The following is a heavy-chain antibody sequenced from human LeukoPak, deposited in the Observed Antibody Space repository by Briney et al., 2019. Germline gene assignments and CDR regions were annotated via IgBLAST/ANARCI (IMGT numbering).Heavy chain of an antibody. J-gene: IGHJ4*02. D-gene: IGHD3-22*01. CDR3: AKDQDYYDSSGYSDY. Sequence: GRSLRLSCAASGFTFSSYAMHWVRQAPGKGLEWVAVISYDGSNKYYADSVKGRFTISRDNSKNTLYLQMNSLRAEDTAVYYCAKDQDYYDSSGYSDYWGQGTLVTVSS. CDR1: GFTFSSYA. V-gene: IGHV3-30*04. CDR2: ISYDGSNK.